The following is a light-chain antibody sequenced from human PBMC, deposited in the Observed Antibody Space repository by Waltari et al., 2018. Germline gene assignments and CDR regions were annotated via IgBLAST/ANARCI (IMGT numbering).Light chain of an antibody. J-gene: IGLJ3*02. Sequence: SFALIHPSSVSVSPGQTAMLTCSGDVLVNTYGQWIQQKTGQAPVLVIFRDSERPPGIPERCSGSSSGTTVTLTITGVQVEDEADYYCYSAADNSRVFGGGTKLTVL. CDR3: YSAADNSRV. CDR2: RDS. V-gene: IGLV3-27*01. CDR1: VLVNTY.